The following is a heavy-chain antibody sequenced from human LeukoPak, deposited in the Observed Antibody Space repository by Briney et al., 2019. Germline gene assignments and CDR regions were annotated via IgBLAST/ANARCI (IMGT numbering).Heavy chain of an antibody. J-gene: IGHJ4*02. CDR1: GYTLTELS. CDR2: FDPEDGET. Sequence: ASVRVSCKVSGYTLTELSMHWVRQAPGKGLEWMGGFDPEDGETIYAQKFQGRVTMTEDTSTDTAYMELSSLRSEDTAVYYCATEEVGLAAAAFDYWGQGTLVTVSS. CDR3: ATEEVGLAAAAFDY. D-gene: IGHD6-13*01. V-gene: IGHV1-24*01.